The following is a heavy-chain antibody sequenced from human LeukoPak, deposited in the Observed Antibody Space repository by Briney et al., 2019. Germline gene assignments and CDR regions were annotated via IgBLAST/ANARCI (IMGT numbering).Heavy chain of an antibody. Sequence: GRSLRLSCAASGFTFSRYGMNWVRQAPGKGLEWVAVIWYGESNKYYADSVKGRFTISRDNSKNTLYLQMNSLRAEDTAVYYCAKGATSCSSTSCPDAFDIWGQGTMVTVSS. CDR1: GFTFSRYG. D-gene: IGHD2-2*01. J-gene: IGHJ3*02. V-gene: IGHV3-30*18. CDR2: IWYGESNK. CDR3: AKGATSCSSTSCPDAFDI.